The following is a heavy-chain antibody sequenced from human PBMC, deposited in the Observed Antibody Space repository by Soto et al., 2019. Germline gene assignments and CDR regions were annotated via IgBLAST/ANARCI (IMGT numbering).Heavy chain of an antibody. CDR2: IYYSGTP. D-gene: IGHD2-15*01. J-gene: IGHJ4*02. V-gene: IGHV4-39*01. CDR3: ARLVVPATRHPDFDY. Sequence: SETLSLTCTVSGGSISSSNYYWGWIRQPPGKGLDWIGNIYYSGTPYCNPSLKSRVTISIDTSKNQFSLRLNSVTAADTGVYYRARLVVPATRHPDFDYWGQGTLVTVSS. CDR1: GGSISSSNYY.